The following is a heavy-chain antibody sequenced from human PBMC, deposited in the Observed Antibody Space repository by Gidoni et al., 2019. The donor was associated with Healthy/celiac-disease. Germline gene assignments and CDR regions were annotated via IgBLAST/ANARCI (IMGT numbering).Heavy chain of an antibody. CDR1: GGSISSSGYS. CDR2: IYYSGST. CDR3: ARARAAYCGGDCRYFDL. V-gene: IGHV4-31*03. Sequence: QVQLQESGPGLVKPSQTLSLTCPVAGGSISSSGYSWSWIRQHPGKGLEWIGYIYYSGSTYYNPSLKSRVTISVDTSKNQFSLKLSSVTAADTAVYYCARARAAYCGGDCRYFDLWGRGTLVTVSS. J-gene: IGHJ2*01. D-gene: IGHD2-21*02.